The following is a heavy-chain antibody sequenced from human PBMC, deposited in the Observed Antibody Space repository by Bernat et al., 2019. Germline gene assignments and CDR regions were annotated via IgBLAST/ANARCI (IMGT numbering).Heavy chain of an antibody. V-gene: IGHV3-9*01. CDR3: AKGIRPTENYYYGMDV. J-gene: IGHJ6*02. CDR2: ISWNGLSI. CDR1: GITFHDYA. Sequence: EVQLVESGGGLVQPGRSLRLSCAASGITFHDYAMHWVRQVPGKGLQWVSGISWNGLSIDYGDSVKGRFTISRDNAKNSLYLQMDSLRPDDTALYYCAKGIRPTENYYYGMDVWGQGTTVTVSS. D-gene: IGHD1-14*01.